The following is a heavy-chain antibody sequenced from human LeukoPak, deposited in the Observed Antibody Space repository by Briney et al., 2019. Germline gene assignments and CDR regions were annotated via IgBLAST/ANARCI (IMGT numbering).Heavy chain of an antibody. D-gene: IGHD2-21*02. J-gene: IGHJ4*02. CDR3: ARWGGVTNFDY. CDR2: IYSGGTS. Sequence: PGGSLRLSCAASGFPVSSNYMSWVRQAPGKGLEWVSIIYSGGTSYYADSVKGRFTISRDNSKHTLYLQMNSLRAEDTAVYYCARWGGVTNFDYWGQGTLVTVSS. CDR1: GFPVSSNY. V-gene: IGHV3-53*01.